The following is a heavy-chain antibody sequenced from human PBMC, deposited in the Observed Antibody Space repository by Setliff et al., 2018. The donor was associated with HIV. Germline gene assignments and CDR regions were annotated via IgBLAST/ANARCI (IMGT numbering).Heavy chain of an antibody. CDR1: GGSISSRNFY. CDR3: AREDYYYYGMDV. V-gene: IGHV4-39*07. CDR2: IAYTGSG. J-gene: IGHJ6*02. Sequence: SETLSLTCTVSGGSISSRNFYWGWIRQPPGKGLEWIGSIAYTGSGYYNSSLKSRVTISVDTSRNECSLKLSSVTAADTAVYYCAREDYYYYGMDVWGQGTTVTVSS.